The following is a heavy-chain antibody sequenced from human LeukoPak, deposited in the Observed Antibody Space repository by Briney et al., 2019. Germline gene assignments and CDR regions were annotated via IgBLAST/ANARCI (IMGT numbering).Heavy chain of an antibody. V-gene: IGHV1-18*01. Sequence: GASVKVSCKASGYTFTSYGISWVRQAPGQGLEWMGWISAYNGNTNYAQKLQGRVTMTTDTSTSTAYMELRSLRSDDTAVYYCARACSSTSCYRDWFDPWGQGTLVTVSS. CDR1: GYTFTSYG. J-gene: IGHJ5*02. D-gene: IGHD2-2*01. CDR2: ISAYNGNT. CDR3: ARACSSTSCYRDWFDP.